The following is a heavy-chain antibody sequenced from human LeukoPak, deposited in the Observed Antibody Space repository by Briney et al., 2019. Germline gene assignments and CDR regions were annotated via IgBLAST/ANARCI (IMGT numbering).Heavy chain of an antibody. CDR2: IIPRLGTV. CDR1: GGTFSSYA. Sequence: GASVKVSCKASGGTFSSYAINWVRQAPGQGLEWMGRIIPRLGTVNYAQKFQGRVTIIADKFTSTAYMELSSLRSEDTAVYYCARGLNYDILTGPSPARGPEDAFDIWGQGTMVTVSS. D-gene: IGHD3-9*01. V-gene: IGHV1-69*04. J-gene: IGHJ3*02. CDR3: ARGLNYDILTGPSPARGPEDAFDI.